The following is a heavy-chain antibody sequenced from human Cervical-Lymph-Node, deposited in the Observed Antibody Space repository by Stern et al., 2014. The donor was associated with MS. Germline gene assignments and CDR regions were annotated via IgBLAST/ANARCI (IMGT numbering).Heavy chain of an antibody. CDR2: IIPFLGIA. CDR3: ARSPDLYDSSGYYFD. Sequence: MQLVESGAEVTKPGSSVKVSCKASGGTLNNYAVSWVRQAPGQGLEWIGKIIPFLGIANYAHKFQGRVTLTAAATTSYMEVSSLRSDDTAVYYCARSPDLYDSSGYYFDWGQGTLVTVSS. J-gene: IGHJ4*02. CDR1: GGTLNNYA. V-gene: IGHV1-69*09. D-gene: IGHD3-22*01.